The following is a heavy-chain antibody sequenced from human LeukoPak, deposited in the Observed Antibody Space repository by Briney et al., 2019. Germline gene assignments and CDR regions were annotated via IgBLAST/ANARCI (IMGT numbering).Heavy chain of an antibody. CDR2: INPNSGGT. D-gene: IGHD3-9*01. Sequence: GASVKVSCKASGYTFTGYYMHWVRQAPGQGLEWMGWINPNSGGTNFAQKFQGRVTMTRDTSISTAYMELSRLRSDDTAVYYCARDSFDCWLNWFDPWGQGTLVTVSS. V-gene: IGHV1-2*02. CDR1: GYTFTGYY. J-gene: IGHJ5*02. CDR3: ARDSFDCWLNWFDP.